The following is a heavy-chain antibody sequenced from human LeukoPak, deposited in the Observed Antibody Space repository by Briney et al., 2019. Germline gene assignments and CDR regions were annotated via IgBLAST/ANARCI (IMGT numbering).Heavy chain of an antibody. CDR1: GFTFSSYG. V-gene: IGHV3-30*18. Sequence: GRSLRLSCAASGFTFSSYGMHWVRQAPGKGLEWVAVISYDGSNKYYADSVKGRFTISRDNSKNTLYLQMNSLRAEDTAVYYCAKGIAVDYWGQGTLVIVSS. J-gene: IGHJ4*02. CDR2: ISYDGSNK. CDR3: AKGIAVDY. D-gene: IGHD6-13*01.